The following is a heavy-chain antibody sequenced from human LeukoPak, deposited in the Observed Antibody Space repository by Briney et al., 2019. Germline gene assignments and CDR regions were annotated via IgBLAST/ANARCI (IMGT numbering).Heavy chain of an antibody. J-gene: IGHJ4*02. Sequence: SKTLSLTCTVSGGSTSSNNYYCGWIRQPPGKGLGWNGSINYSGSTYYNPSLKSRVTISVDTSKNQFSVKLSSVTAADTAVYYCARPQPGDDVLTGYSNWGQGTLVTVSS. CDR2: INYSGST. CDR1: GGSTSSNNYY. D-gene: IGHD3-9*01. CDR3: ARPQPGDDVLTGYSN. V-gene: IGHV4-39*01.